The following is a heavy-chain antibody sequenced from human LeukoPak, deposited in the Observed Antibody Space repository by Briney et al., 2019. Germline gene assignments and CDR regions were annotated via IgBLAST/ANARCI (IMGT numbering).Heavy chain of an antibody. Sequence: KPSETLSLTCSVSGGPITSHYWTWIRQSPGKGLEWIGDIYNSGSTSYNPSLKSRVTISVDTSKNQFSLKLSSVTAADTAVYYCARGAALGYCSSTSCTNFDYWGQGTLVTVSS. CDR3: ARGAALGYCSSTSCTNFDY. CDR1: GGPITSHY. V-gene: IGHV4-59*11. CDR2: IYNSGST. J-gene: IGHJ4*02. D-gene: IGHD2-2*01.